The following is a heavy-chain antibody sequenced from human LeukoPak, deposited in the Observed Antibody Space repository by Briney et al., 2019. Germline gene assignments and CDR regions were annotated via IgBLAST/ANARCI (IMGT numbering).Heavy chain of an antibody. J-gene: IGHJ4*02. Sequence: SVKVSCKASGDTFSSYAISWVRQAPGQGLEWMGGIIPIFGTANYAQKFQGRVTITADESTSTAYMELSSLRSEDTAVYYCARVYSLGYCSSTSCYALDYWGQGTLVTVSS. V-gene: IGHV1-69*13. CDR2: IIPIFGTA. CDR1: GDTFSSYA. D-gene: IGHD2-2*01. CDR3: ARVYSLGYCSSTSCYALDY.